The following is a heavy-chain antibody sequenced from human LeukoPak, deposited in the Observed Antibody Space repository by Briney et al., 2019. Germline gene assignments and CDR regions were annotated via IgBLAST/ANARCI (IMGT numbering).Heavy chain of an antibody. CDR2: IYPGDYDT. CDR3: AKLSSGYYSTPFDY. Sequence: GESLKISCKGFGYSFTNYWIGWVRQMPGKGLEWMGIIYPGDYDTKYSPSFQGQVTISADKSISTAYLQWTSLKASDTAMFYCAKLSSGYYSTPFDYWGQGTLVTVSS. CDR1: GYSFTNYW. J-gene: IGHJ4*02. V-gene: IGHV5-51*01. D-gene: IGHD3-22*01.